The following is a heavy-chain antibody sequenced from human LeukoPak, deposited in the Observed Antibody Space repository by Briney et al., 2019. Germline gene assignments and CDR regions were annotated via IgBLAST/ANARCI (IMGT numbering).Heavy chain of an antibody. Sequence: PGGSLRLSCAASGFAFRIHAMSWVRQAPGQGLEWVSVIYSGGSTYYADSVKGRFTISRDNSKNTLYLQMNSLRAEDTAVYYCAARRYYYYGMDVWGQGTTVTVSS. CDR2: IYSGGST. CDR1: GFAFRIHA. CDR3: AARRYYYYGMDV. J-gene: IGHJ6*02. V-gene: IGHV3-66*01.